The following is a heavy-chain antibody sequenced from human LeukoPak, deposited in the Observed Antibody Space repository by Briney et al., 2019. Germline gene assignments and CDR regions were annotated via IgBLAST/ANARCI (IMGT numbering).Heavy chain of an antibody. CDR2: IRGSGRST. D-gene: IGHD4-17*01. Sequence: PGGSLRLSCAASGFTFSSHAMSWVRQAPGRGLEWVFGIRGSGRSTFYADSVKGRFTISRDNAKNSLYLQMNSLRAEDTAVYYCARDPGDYGDYRGDYWGQGTLVTVSS. CDR3: ARDPGDYGDYRGDY. CDR1: GFTFSSHA. V-gene: IGHV3-23*01. J-gene: IGHJ4*02.